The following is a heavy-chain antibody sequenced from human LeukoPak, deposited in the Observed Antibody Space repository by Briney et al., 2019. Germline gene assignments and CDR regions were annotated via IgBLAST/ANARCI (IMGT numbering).Heavy chain of an antibody. J-gene: IGHJ3*02. D-gene: IGHD3-10*01. CDR1: GFTFSSYA. CDR3: VKGPLWSGEFQDTFDI. Sequence: GGSLRLSCSASGFTFSSYAMHWVRQAPGKGLEYVSAISSNGGSTYYADSVKGRFTISRDNSKNTLYLQMSSLRAEDTAVYYCVKGPLWSGEFQDTFDIWGQGTMVTVSS. CDR2: ISSNGGST. V-gene: IGHV3-64D*06.